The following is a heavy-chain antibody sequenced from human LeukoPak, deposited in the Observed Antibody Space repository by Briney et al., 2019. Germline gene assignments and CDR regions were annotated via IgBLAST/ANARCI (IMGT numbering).Heavy chain of an antibody. CDR1: GYSISSGYY. CDR2: IYHSGST. V-gene: IGHV4-38-2*02. CDR3: ARDSDGYSGSWYSQNFNYYFDY. Sequence: KPLETLSLTCTVSGYSISSGYYWGWIRQPPGKGLEWIGSIYHSGSTYYNPSLKSRVTISVDTSKNQFSLKLSSVTAADTAVYYCARDSDGYSGSWYSQNFNYYFDYWGQGTLVTVSS. D-gene: IGHD6-13*01. J-gene: IGHJ4*02.